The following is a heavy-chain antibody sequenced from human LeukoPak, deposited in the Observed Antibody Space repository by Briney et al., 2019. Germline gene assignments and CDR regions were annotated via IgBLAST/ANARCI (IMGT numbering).Heavy chain of an antibody. V-gene: IGHV1-69*05. CDR2: IIPIFGTA. J-gene: IGHJ6*03. CDR3: ARGPQGVVPAAMRYYYYMDV. Sequence: ASVKVPCKASGGTFSSYAISWVRQAPGQGLEWMGRIIPIFGTANYAQKFQGRVTITTDESSSTAYMELSSLRSEDTAVYYCARGPQGVVPAAMRYYYYMDVWGKGTTVTVSS. CDR1: GGTFSSYA. D-gene: IGHD2-2*01.